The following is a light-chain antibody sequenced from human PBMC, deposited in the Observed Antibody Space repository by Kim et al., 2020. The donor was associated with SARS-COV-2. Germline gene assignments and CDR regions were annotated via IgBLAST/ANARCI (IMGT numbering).Light chain of an antibody. CDR2: QAS. J-gene: IGKJ2*02. CDR1: QNVDTW. Sequence: SASIGDRVSITCRASQNVDTWLAWYQQKSDRSPRLLIFQASDLETGVPSRFSGSGSGTEFTLTISSLQPDDVATYYCQQFTNYPWTFGQGTKLEI. V-gene: IGKV1-5*03. CDR3: QQFTNYPWT.